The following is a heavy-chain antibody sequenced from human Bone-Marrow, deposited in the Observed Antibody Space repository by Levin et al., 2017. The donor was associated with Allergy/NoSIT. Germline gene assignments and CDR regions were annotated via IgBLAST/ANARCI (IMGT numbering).Heavy chain of an antibody. J-gene: IGHJ4*02. CDR3: ARLGDCTDGSCNGFDY. CDR1: GFTLSNYG. Sequence: KPGGSLRLSCVVSGFTLSNYGMNWVRQAPGKGLEWVAHISSGSNYIHYADSLKGRFTVSRDNAKNSLYLQMNSLRADDTAVYYCARLGDCTDGSCNGFDYWGQGTVVTVSS. CDR2: ISSGSNYI. V-gene: IGHV3-21*01. D-gene: IGHD2-15*01.